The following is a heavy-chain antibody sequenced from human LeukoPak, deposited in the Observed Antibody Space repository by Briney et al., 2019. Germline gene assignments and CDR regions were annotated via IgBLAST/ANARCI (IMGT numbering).Heavy chain of an antibody. CDR2: IRFDGSDE. J-gene: IGHJ4*02. CDR3: AKTQNQWLGTFDY. Sequence: PGGSLRLSCAASGFAFSSYGMHWVRQAPGKGLEWVAFIRFDGSDEYYADSVKGRFTISRDNSKNTLYLQMNSLRAEDTAVYYCAKTQNQWLGTFDYWGQGTLVTVSS. V-gene: IGHV3-30*02. D-gene: IGHD6-19*01. CDR1: GFAFSSYG.